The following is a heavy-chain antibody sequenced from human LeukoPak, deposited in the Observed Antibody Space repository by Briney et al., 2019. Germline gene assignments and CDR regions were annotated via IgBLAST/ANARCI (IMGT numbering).Heavy chain of an antibody. V-gene: IGHV4-34*01. CDR3: AKRSHYSGWYV. D-gene: IGHD6-19*01. J-gene: IGHJ4*02. CDR1: GGSFSGY. Sequence: SETLSLTCAVYGGSFSGYWSWIRQPPGKGLEWIGEINHTGSTSYNPSLKSRVTISVDTSKNQFSLKLTSLTAAYTAVYFCAKRSHYSGWYVWGQGPLVTVSS. CDR2: INHTGST.